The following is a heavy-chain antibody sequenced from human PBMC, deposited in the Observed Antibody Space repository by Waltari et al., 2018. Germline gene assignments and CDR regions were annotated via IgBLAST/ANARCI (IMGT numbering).Heavy chain of an antibody. CDR3: ARGWIGTTSLGHDGMDV. CDR1: GFTVSTNY. V-gene: IGHV3-53*01. J-gene: IGHJ6*02. CDR2: IYTGGDT. D-gene: IGHD4-17*01. Sequence: EVQLVESGGGLIQPGGSLRLSCAVSGFTVSTNYMSWVRQAPGKGLEWVAVIYTGGDTYYADSVKGRVSISRDNSKNTLYRQMNSLRVDDTAIYYCARGWIGTTSLGHDGMDVWGQGTTVTVSS.